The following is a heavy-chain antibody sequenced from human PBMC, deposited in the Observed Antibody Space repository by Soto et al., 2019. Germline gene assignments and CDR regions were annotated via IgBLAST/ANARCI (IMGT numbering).Heavy chain of an antibody. CDR3: VGSYYYGSRSYYQVRAFDI. V-gene: IGHV5-10-1*04. D-gene: IGHD3-10*01. CDR2: IDPSDSYA. CDR1: GYSFTSYW. J-gene: IGHJ3*02. Sequence: PGESLKISCKGSGYSFTSYWISWVRQMPGKGLEWMGRIDPSDSYANYSPSFQGQVTISADKSIKTAYLQWSSVKASDTAMYYCVGSYYYGSRSYYQVRAFDIWGQGTTVTVSS.